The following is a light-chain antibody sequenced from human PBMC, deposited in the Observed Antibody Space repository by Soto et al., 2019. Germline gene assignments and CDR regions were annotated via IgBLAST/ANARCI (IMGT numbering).Light chain of an antibody. Sequence: DIQMPQSPSTLSASVGDRVTITCRASQSISNWLAWYQQKPGKAPNLLIYKASSLESGVPSRFSGSGSGTEYTLTISSLQPDDYATYYGQQYNSYPYTFGQGTKLEI. V-gene: IGKV1-5*03. J-gene: IGKJ2*01. CDR2: KAS. CDR3: QQYNSYPYT. CDR1: QSISNW.